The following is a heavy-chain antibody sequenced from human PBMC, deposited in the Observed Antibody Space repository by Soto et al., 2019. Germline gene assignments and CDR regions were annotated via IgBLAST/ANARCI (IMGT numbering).Heavy chain of an antibody. Sequence: GASLRLSCAASGFTFSSYAMSWVRQAPGKGLEWVSAISGSGGSTYYADSVKGRFTISRDNSKNTLYLQMNSLRAEDTAVYYCAKDVPYYYYDSSGCFFAWGQGTLVTVSS. CDR1: GFTFSSYA. CDR3: AKDVPYYYYDSSGCFFA. J-gene: IGHJ1*01. D-gene: IGHD3-22*01. CDR2: ISGSGGST. V-gene: IGHV3-23*01.